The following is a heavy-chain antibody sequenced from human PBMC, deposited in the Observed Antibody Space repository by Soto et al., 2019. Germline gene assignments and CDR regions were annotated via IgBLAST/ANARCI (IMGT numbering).Heavy chain of an antibody. CDR3: XXXXXXXXXXXHDVFDI. CDR1: GYSFINYG. Sequence: QVHLVQSGLEVKKPGASVKVSCKTSGYSFINYGISWVRQAPGQGLEWMGWAGTHDGYTHDKTHYAQNLQGRVTMTXDTSTGXAYXXXXXXXXXXXXXXXXXXXXXXXXXXXHDVFDIWGQGTMVTVSS. J-gene: IGHJ3*02. V-gene: IGHV1-18*01. CDR2: AGTHDGYTHDKT.